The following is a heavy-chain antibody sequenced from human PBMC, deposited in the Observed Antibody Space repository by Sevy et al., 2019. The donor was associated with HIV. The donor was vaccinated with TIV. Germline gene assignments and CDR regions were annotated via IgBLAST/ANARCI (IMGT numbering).Heavy chain of an antibody. V-gene: IGHV5-51*01. D-gene: IGHD2-2*01. J-gene: IGHJ6*03. CDR1: GYSFTSYW. Sequence: GESLKISCKGSGYSFTSYWIGWVRQMPGKGLECMGIIYPGDSDTRYSPSFQGQVTISADKSISTAYLQWSSLKASDTAMYYCARLGCSSTSCPDDYYYYMDVWGKGTTVTVSS. CDR2: IYPGDSDT. CDR3: ARLGCSSTSCPDDYYYYMDV.